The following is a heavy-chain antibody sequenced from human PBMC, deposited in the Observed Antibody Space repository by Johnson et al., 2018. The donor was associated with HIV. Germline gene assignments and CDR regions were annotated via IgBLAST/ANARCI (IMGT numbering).Heavy chain of an antibody. CDR2: IWYDGSNK. CDR1: GFTFSSYG. Sequence: QVQLVESGGGVVQPGRSLRLSCAASGFTFSSYGMHWVRQAPGKGLEWVAVIWYDGSNKYYADSVKGRFTISRDNSKNTLYLQMNSLTAEDTAVYYCAKPQWVSSGALDIWGQGTMVTVSS. CDR3: AKPQWVSSGALDI. D-gene: IGHD3-3*01. J-gene: IGHJ3*02. V-gene: IGHV3-33*06.